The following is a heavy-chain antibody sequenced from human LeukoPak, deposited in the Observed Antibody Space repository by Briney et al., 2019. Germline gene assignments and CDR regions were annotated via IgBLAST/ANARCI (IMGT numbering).Heavy chain of an antibody. J-gene: IGHJ4*02. CDR3: ARAGRGTSSRALDY. V-gene: IGHV4-4*07. CDR2: LYTSGST. D-gene: IGHD1-1*01. CDR1: GGSISSYY. Sequence: SETLSLTCTVSGGSISSYYWSWIRQPAGKGLEWIGRLYTSGSTNYNPSLKSRVVISLDTSKSQLSLKLSPVTAADTATYFCARAGRGTSSRALDYWGQGTLVTVSS.